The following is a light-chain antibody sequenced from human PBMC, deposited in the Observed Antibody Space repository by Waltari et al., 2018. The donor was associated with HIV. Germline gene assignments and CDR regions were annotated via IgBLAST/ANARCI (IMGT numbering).Light chain of an antibody. J-gene: IGLJ3*02. CDR1: RSNIGSNY. CDR2: RNN. CDR3: AAWDDSLSGLV. Sequence: QSVLTQPPSASGTPGQRVTISCSGSRSNIGSNYVHWYQQRPGPAPKPLIYRNNQRPSGVPDRFSGSKSGTSASLAISGLRSEDETNYYCAAWDDSLSGLVFGGGTKLTVL. V-gene: IGLV1-47*01.